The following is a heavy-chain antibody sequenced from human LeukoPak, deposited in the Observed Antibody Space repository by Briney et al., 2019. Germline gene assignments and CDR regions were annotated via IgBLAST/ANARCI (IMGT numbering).Heavy chain of an antibody. CDR2: IYPSDSDT. CDR1: GYSFTIYW. D-gene: IGHD2-15*01. Sequence: GESLKISCKGSGYSFTIYWIGWVRQMPGKGLEWMGIIYPSDSDTRYSPSFQGQVTISADKSISTAYLQWSSLKASDTAMYYCARGYCSGGFCFDYWGQGTLVTVSS. CDR3: ARGYCSGGFCFDY. V-gene: IGHV5-51*01. J-gene: IGHJ4*02.